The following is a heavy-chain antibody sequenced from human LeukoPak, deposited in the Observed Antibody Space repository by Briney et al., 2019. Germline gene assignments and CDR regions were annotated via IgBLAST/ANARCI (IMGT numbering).Heavy chain of an antibody. Sequence: SETLSLTCTVSGGSISSSSYYWGWTRQPPGKGLEWIGSIYYSGSTYYNPSLKSRVTISVDTSKNQFSLKLRSVTAADTAVYYCARRLTEYCTNGVCYWFDYWGQGTLVTVSS. CDR3: ARRLTEYCTNGVCYWFDY. V-gene: IGHV4-39*01. CDR2: IYYSGST. D-gene: IGHD2-8*01. CDR1: GGSISSSSYY. J-gene: IGHJ4*02.